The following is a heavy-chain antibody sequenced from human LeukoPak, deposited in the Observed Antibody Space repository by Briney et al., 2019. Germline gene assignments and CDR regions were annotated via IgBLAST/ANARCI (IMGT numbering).Heavy chain of an antibody. CDR2: IYYSGST. V-gene: IGHV4-59*08. D-gene: IGHD3-16*02. CDR1: GGSISSYY. CDR3: ARLHYDYVWGSYRQYYFDY. Sequence: PSETLSLTRTVSGGSISSYYWSWIRQPPGKGLEWIGYIYYSGSTNYNPSLKSRVTISVDTSKNQFSLKLSSVTAADTAVYYCARLHYDYVWGSYRQYYFDYWGQGTLVTVSS. J-gene: IGHJ4*02.